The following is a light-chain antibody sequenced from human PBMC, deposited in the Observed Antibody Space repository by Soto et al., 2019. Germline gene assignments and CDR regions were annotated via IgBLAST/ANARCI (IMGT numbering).Light chain of an antibody. Sequence: QSALAQPASVSGTPGQSITISCAGTMRDVGAYNLVSWYQQHPGRAPQLIIYEVRNRPSGISFRFSGSKSGNTASLTISGLQAEDEADYYCSSYTSKSSLIFGGGTKVTVL. V-gene: IGLV2-14*01. CDR1: MRDVGAYNL. CDR2: EVR. CDR3: SSYTSKSSLI. J-gene: IGLJ2*01.